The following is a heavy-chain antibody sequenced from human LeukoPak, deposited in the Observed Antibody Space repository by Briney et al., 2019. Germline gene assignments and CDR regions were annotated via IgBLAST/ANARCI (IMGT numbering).Heavy chain of an antibody. CDR2: VYYSGST. CDR3: ARFTGSHFDY. Sequence: SETLSLTCTVSGGSISSSSYSWGWIRQPPGKGLEWIGSVYYSGSTYYNPSLKSRVTISVDTSKNQFSLKLSSVTAADTAVYYCARFTGSHFDYWGQGTLVTVSS. J-gene: IGHJ4*02. D-gene: IGHD7-27*01. CDR1: GGSISSSSYS. V-gene: IGHV4-39*07.